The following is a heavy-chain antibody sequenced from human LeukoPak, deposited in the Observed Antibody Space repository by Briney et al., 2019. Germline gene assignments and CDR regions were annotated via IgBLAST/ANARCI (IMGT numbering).Heavy chain of an antibody. CDR1: GFTFSSYA. J-gene: IGHJ4*02. CDR3: ARDRGSSGWFDY. V-gene: IGHV3-23*01. CDR2: IDSSGGVT. Sequence: GGSLRLSCTASGFTFSSYAMTWVRQAPGKGLEWVSGIDSSGGVTYYADSVRGRFTISRDNSKNTLYLQMNDLRADDTAVYYCARDRGSSGWFDYWGQGTLVTVSS. D-gene: IGHD3-10*01.